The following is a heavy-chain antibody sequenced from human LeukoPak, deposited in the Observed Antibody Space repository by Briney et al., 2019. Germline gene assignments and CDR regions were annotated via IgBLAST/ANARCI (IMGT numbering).Heavy chain of an antibody. J-gene: IGHJ4*02. Sequence: SQTLSLTCTVSGGSISSGGYYWSWIRQHPGKGLDWMGYIYYSGRTYYNPSLESRVIISLDTSKNQFSLKLSSVTAADTAVYYCARRSSSSGYFDYWGQGTLVTVSS. CDR2: IYYSGRT. CDR3: ARRSSSSGYFDY. D-gene: IGHD6-6*01. CDR1: GGSISSGGYY. V-gene: IGHV4-31*03.